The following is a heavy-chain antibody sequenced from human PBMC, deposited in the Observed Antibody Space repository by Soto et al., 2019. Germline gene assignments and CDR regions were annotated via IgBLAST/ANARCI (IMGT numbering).Heavy chain of an antibody. CDR2: FSLSGTT. CDR3: ARGMTPPGAPAWYYFDA. V-gene: IGHV4-61*02. Sequence: TLSLTCTVSGASIACSSYWSWIRQPAGKGLEWIGRFSLSGTTNYNPSLRSLVTISADVSKNQFSLRLTSVTAADTALYYCARGMTPPGAPAWYYFDAWGQGTLVTVSS. J-gene: IGHJ4*02. D-gene: IGHD2-8*02. CDR1: GASIACSSY.